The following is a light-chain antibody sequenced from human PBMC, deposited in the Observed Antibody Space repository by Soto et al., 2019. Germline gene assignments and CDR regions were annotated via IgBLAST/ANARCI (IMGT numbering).Light chain of an antibody. Sequence: EIVLTQSPGTLSLSPGERATLSCRASQSVSVNSLAWYQQKGGQAPRLLIYAASSRATGVPDRFSGTGSGTDFALTISRLETDDSAVYYCQQYGGSPFTFGPGTKVYIK. CDR1: QSVSVNS. J-gene: IGKJ3*01. CDR2: AAS. V-gene: IGKV3-20*01. CDR3: QQYGGSPFT.